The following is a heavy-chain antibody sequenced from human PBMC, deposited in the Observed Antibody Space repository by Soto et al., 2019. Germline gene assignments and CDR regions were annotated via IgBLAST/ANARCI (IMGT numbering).Heavy chain of an antibody. CDR1: GFTFSSYG. J-gene: IGHJ6*02. D-gene: IGHD3-9*01. V-gene: IGHV3-33*01. Sequence: PGGSLRLSCAASGFTFSSYGMHWVRQAPGKGLEWVAVIWYDGSNKYYADSVKGRFTISRDNSKNTLYLQMNSLRAEDTAVYYCARDINDILTGPHPFPSDYYYGMDVWGQGTTVTVSS. CDR3: ARDINDILTGPHPFPSDYYYGMDV. CDR2: IWYDGSNK.